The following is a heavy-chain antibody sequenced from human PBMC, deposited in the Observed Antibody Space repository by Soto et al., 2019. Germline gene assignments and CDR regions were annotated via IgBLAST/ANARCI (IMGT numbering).Heavy chain of an antibody. CDR1: GGTFSSYA. CDR3: ARDCSGGSCYPGMDV. Sequence: SVKVSCKASGGTFSSYAISWVRQAPGQGLEWMGGIIPIFGTANYAQKFQGRVTITADESTSTAYMELSSLRAEDTAVYFCARDCSGGSCYPGMDVWGQGTTVTVSS. CDR2: IIPIFGTA. D-gene: IGHD2-15*01. J-gene: IGHJ6*02. V-gene: IGHV1-69*13.